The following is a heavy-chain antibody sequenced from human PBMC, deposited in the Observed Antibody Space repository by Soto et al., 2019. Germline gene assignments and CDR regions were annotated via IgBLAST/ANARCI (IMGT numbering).Heavy chain of an antibody. J-gene: IGHJ4*02. Sequence: LSLTCTVSGGSISSSSYYWGWIRQPPGKGLEWIGSIYYSGSTYYNPSLKSRVTVSVDTSKNQFSLKLSSVTAADTAVYYCARQYENLLWFGELASCYFDYWGQGTLVTVSS. CDR3: ARQYENLLWFGELASCYFDY. D-gene: IGHD3-10*01. V-gene: IGHV4-39*01. CDR2: IYYSGST. CDR1: GGSISSSSYY.